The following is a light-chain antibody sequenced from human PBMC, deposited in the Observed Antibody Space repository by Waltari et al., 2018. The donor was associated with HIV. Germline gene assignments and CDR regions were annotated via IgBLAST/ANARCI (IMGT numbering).Light chain of an antibody. J-gene: IGLJ2*01. Sequence: QSVLTQPPSASGAPGQRVSISCSGGNSNIGRYAVSWYQQLPGTAPKLLIYSNTQRPSGVPDRFSGSKSGTSASLAIGGLQSEDEADYYGAAWDDSLSGSVVFGGGTKLTVL. V-gene: IGLV1-44*01. CDR1: NSNIGRYA. CDR3: AAWDDSLSGSVV. CDR2: SNT.